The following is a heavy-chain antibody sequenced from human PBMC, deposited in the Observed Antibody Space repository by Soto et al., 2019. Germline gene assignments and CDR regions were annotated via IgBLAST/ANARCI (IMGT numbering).Heavy chain of an antibody. V-gene: IGHV4-31*03. J-gene: IGHJ3*02. D-gene: IGHD2-21*02. CDR1: GGSISSGAYY. CDR2: IYYTGSS. Sequence: SETLSLTCTVSGGSISSGAYYWRWIRQHPGKGLERIGYIYYTGSSYYNPSLKSRVTISVDTSKNQFSLKLSSVTAADTAVYICARVAYGGGDCYLRGSFDIWGQETMVTVSS. CDR3: ARVAYGGGDCYLRGSFDI.